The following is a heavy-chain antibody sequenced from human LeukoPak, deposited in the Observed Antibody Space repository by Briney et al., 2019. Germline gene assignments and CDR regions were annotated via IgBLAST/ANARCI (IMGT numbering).Heavy chain of an antibody. V-gene: IGHV4-4*07. CDR1: GDSISSAY. CDR3: ARMPVPIHDAFDI. Sequence: SETLSLTCTVSGDSISSAYWGWIRQSAGRGLEYIGRLYVNGSPNSNPSLKSRVTMSLDTSKNQFSLKMTSVTAADSAIYFCARMPVPIHDAFDIWGQGTAVMVSS. D-gene: IGHD2-2*01. J-gene: IGHJ3*02. CDR2: LYVNGSP.